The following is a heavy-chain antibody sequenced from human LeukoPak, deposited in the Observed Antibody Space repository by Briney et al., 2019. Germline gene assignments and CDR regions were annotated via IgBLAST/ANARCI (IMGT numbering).Heavy chain of an antibody. CDR1: GFTLSSHT. D-gene: IGHD6-19*01. CDR3: ARDGRIAVAGTRWFDP. CDR2: ISSSSTYI. Sequence: GGSLRLSCAASGFTLSSHTMNWVRQAPGKGLEWVSSISSSSTYIYYADSPKRRFTISRDNAKISLYLQMNSLRAEDTAVYYCARDGRIAVAGTRWFDPWGQGTLVTVSS. V-gene: IGHV3-21*01. J-gene: IGHJ5*02.